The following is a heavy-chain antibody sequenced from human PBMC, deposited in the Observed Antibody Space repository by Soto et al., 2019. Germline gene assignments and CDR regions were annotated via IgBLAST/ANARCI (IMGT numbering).Heavy chain of an antibody. CDR3: ARGDYYDTTGPFSDAFDI. J-gene: IGHJ3*02. Sequence: GGSLRLSCAASGFAFSSYWMSWVRQAPGKGLEWVANIKPDGSEKWYVDSVKGRFTISRDNAKNSLYLQMNSLRAEDTAVYYCARGDYYDTTGPFSDAFDIWGQGTMVTVSS. CDR2: IKPDGSEK. V-gene: IGHV3-7*04. D-gene: IGHD3-22*01. CDR1: GFAFSSYW.